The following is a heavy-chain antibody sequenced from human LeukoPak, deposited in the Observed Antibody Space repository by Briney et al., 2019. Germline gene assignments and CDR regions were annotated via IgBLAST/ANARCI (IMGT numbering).Heavy chain of an antibody. J-gene: IGHJ4*02. CDR2: ISGSDAGT. Sequence: GGSLRLSCAASGFTFSSYSMNWVRQAPGKGLEWVSAISGSDAGTYYADSVKGRFTISRDNSKNTLYLQMNKLRAEDTAVYYCAKDRGIISDYWGQGTLVTVSS. V-gene: IGHV3-23*01. D-gene: IGHD3-10*01. CDR3: AKDRGIISDY. CDR1: GFTFSSYS.